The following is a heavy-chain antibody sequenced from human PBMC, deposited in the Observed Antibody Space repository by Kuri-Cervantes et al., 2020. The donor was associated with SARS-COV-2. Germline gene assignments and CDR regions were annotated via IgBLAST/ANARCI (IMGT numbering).Heavy chain of an antibody. CDR3: ARHGDSGWYNYYYMDV. V-gene: IGHV4-39*01. D-gene: IGHD6-19*01. Sequence: GSLRLSCTVPGGPISSSSYYWGWTRQPPGKGLEWIGSIYYSGSTYYNPSLKSRVTISVDTSKNQFSLKLSSVTAADTAVYYCARHGDSGWYNYYYMDVWGKGTTVTVSS. J-gene: IGHJ6*03. CDR1: GGPISSSSYY. CDR2: IYYSGST.